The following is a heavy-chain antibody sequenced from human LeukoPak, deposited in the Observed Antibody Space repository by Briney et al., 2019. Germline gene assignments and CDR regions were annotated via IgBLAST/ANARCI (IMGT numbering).Heavy chain of an antibody. CDR2: INTDGSIT. J-gene: IGHJ4*02. CDR3: ARANEYSSPRPFGY. V-gene: IGHV3-74*01. Sequence: GGSLRLSCAASGVAFSSYWMYWVRQAPGKGLVWVSRINTDGSITNYADSVMGRFTISRDNTKNTLYLQMNSLRVEDTAVYYCARANEYSSPRPFGYWGQGTLVTVS. CDR1: GVAFSSYW. D-gene: IGHD6-19*01.